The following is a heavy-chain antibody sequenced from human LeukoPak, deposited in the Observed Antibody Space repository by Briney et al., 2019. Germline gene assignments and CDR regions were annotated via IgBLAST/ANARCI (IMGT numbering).Heavy chain of an antibody. CDR1: GFTFSSYS. CDR3: ARPRGYCSGGSCIYYYYYGMDV. D-gene: IGHD2-15*01. CDR2: ISSSSSYI. Sequence: PGGSLRLSCAASGFTFSSYSMNWVRQAPGKGLEWVSSISSSSSYIYYADSVKGRFTISRDNAKNSLYLQMNSLRAEDTAVYYCARPRGYCSGGSCIYYYYYGMDVWGQGTTVTVSS. J-gene: IGHJ6*02. V-gene: IGHV3-21*01.